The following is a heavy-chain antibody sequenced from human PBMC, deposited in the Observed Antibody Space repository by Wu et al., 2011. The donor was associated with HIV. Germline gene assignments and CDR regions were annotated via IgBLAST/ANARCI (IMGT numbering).Heavy chain of an antibody. CDR3: TRLSYYGDSGYYYFDD. V-gene: IGHV1-69*05. J-gene: IGHJ4*02. Sequence: QVQLVQSGPEVKKPGSSVKVSCQASGGTFKTYAISWVRQAPGQGLEWMGGIIPLSGTANYAQRFQGRVTMTTDESTNTAHMELSSLRWEDTAIFYCTRLSYYGDSGYYYFDDWGQGTLVTGLL. D-gene: IGHD3-22*01. CDR2: IIPLSGTA. CDR1: GGTFKTYA.